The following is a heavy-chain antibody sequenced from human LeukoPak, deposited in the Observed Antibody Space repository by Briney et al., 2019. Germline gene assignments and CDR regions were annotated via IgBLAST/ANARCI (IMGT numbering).Heavy chain of an antibody. CDR2: IRSKAYGGTT. CDR3: TRDPGSSGWYSTDDAFDI. V-gene: IGHV3-49*04. D-gene: IGHD6-19*01. Sequence: GGSLRLSCTASGFTFGDYAMSWVRQAPGKGLEWVGFIRSKAYGGTTEYAASVKGRFTISRDDSKSIAYLQMNSPKTEDTAVYYCTRDPGSSGWYSTDDAFDIWGQGTMVTVSS. J-gene: IGHJ3*02. CDR1: GFTFGDYA.